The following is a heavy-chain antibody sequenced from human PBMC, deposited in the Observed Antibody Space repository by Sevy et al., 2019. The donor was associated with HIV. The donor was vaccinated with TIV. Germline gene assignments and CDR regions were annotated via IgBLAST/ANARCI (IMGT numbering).Heavy chain of an antibody. V-gene: IGHV3-9*01. CDR3: AKNDMVRGVISIPGYFDY. D-gene: IGHD3-10*01. J-gene: IGHJ4*02. CDR1: GFSFDDYA. CDR2: ISWNSGTI. Sequence: GGSLRLSCAASGFSFDDYAFHWVRQPPGKGLEWVSGISWNSGTIAYADSVKGRFTISRDNAKNSLYLQMNSLRPEETALYYCAKNDMVRGVISIPGYFDYWGQGTLVTVSS.